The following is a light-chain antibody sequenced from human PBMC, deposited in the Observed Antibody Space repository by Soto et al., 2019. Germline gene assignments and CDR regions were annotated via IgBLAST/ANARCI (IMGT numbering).Light chain of an antibody. CDR2: GVS. V-gene: IGLV2-14*03. CDR3: NSYAGNIGYV. Sequence: QSALTQPASVSGSPGQSITIPCTGTSSDVGAYNYVSWYQQHPGKAPKLMIYGVSNRPSGISNRFSGSKSGNTASLTISGLQPEDEADYYCNSYAGNIGYVFGTGTKLTVL. CDR1: SSDVGAYNY. J-gene: IGLJ1*01.